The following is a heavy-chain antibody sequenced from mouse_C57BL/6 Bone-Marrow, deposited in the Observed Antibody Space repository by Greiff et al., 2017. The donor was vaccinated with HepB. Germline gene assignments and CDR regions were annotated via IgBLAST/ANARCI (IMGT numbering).Heavy chain of an antibody. CDR1: GFTFSDYY. D-gene: IGHD1-1*01. CDR3: ARHEYYGSLDY. Sequence: EVMLVESGGGLVQPGGSLKLSCAASGFTFSDYYMYWVRQTPEKRLEWVAYISNGGGSTYYPDTVKGRFPISRDNAKNTLYLQMSRLKSEDTAMYYGARHEYYGSLDYWGQGTTLTVSS. CDR2: ISNGGGST. V-gene: IGHV5-12*01. J-gene: IGHJ2*01.